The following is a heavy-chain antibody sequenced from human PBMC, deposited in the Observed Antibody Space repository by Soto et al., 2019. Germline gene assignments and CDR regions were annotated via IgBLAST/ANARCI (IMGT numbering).Heavy chain of an antibody. Sequence: GASVKVSCKASGYTFSTYALRWVRQAPGQGLEWMGWINGGNGHTRYSQKFKDRVTISRDTPASTAYMELSGLRSEDTAVYYCARGKGMEENYYYYGMDVWGQGTTVTVSS. CDR1: GYTFSTYA. V-gene: IGHV1-3*01. CDR3: ARGKGMEENYYYYGMDV. CDR2: INGGNGHT. D-gene: IGHD1-1*01. J-gene: IGHJ6*02.